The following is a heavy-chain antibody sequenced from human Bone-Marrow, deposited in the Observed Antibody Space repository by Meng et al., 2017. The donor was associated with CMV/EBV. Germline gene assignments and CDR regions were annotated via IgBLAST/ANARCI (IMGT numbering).Heavy chain of an antibody. Sequence: GESLKISCKGSGYSFTSYWIGWVRQAPGQGLEWMGIINPSGGRTNYAQKFQGRITMTSDTSTSAVYMELNRLRSDDAAVYFCARDNTDYAYDYWGQGTLVTVSS. CDR3: ARDNTDYAYDY. J-gene: IGHJ4*02. V-gene: IGHV1-46*01. CDR1: GYSFTSYW. CDR2: INPSGGRT. D-gene: IGHD4-17*01.